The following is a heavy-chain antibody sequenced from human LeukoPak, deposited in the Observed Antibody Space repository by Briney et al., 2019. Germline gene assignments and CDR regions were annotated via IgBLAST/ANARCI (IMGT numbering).Heavy chain of an antibody. CDR1: GGTFSSYA. D-gene: IGHD6-13*01. J-gene: IGHJ4*02. Sequence: SVKVSCKASGGTFSSYAISWVRQAPGQGLGWMGRIIPIFGTANYAQKFQGRVTITTDESTSTAYMELSSLRSEDTAVYYRATPLYSSSWPSFDYWGQGTLVTVSS. CDR3: ATPLYSSSWPSFDY. V-gene: IGHV1-69*05. CDR2: IIPIFGTA.